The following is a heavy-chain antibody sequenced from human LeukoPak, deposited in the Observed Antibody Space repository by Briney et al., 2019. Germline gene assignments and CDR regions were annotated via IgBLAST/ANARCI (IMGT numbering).Heavy chain of an antibody. D-gene: IGHD3-22*01. CDR1: GYTFTGYY. Sequence: VASVKVSCKASGYTFTGYYMHWVRQAPGQGLEWMGWINPNSGGTNYAQKFKGRGTINRDRSRSTAYMEKRRLRADDTAGYYCARVDDSSGYYYVGGHFDYWGQGTLVTVSS. CDR3: ARVDDSSGYYYVGGHFDY. CDR2: INPNSGGT. V-gene: IGHV1-2*02. J-gene: IGHJ4*02.